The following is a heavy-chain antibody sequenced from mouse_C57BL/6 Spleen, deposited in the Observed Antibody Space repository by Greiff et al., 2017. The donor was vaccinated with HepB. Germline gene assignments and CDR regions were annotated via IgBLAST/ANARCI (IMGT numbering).Heavy chain of an antibody. Sequence: QVQLQQPGAELVKPGASAKLSCKASGYTFTSYWMQWVKQRPGQGLEWIGEIDPSDSYTNYNQKFKGKATLTVDTSSSTAYMQLSSLTSEDSAVYYCARGGGLRRAMDYWGQGTSVTVSS. V-gene: IGHV1-50*01. J-gene: IGHJ4*01. CDR3: ARGGGLRRAMDY. CDR2: IDPSDSYT. CDR1: GYTFTSYW. D-gene: IGHD2-2*01.